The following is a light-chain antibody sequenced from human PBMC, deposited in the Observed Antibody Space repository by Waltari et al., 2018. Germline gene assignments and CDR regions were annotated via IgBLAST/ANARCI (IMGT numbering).Light chain of an antibody. CDR3: LQYNSYPWT. V-gene: IGKV1-5*03. CDR2: KAS. Sequence: DIQVTQSPSTLSASVGDRVTITCRASQSIVVWLAWYQQKPGKAPRPLIYKASYLESGVPSRFSGSGSGTEFTLTISSLQADDFATYYCLQYNSYPWTFGQGTKVEIK. J-gene: IGKJ1*01. CDR1: QSIVVW.